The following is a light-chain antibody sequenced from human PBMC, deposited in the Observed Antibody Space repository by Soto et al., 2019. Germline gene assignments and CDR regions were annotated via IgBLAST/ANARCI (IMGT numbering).Light chain of an antibody. CDR3: QQYNILWT. Sequence: DIQMTQSPSTLSASVGDSVTITCRASQTIGSWLAWYQQKPGXNPXXLIYKASSLESGVPSRFSGSGSGTEFTLTISSLQPDDYATYYCQQYNILWTFGQGTKVDIK. J-gene: IGKJ1*01. V-gene: IGKV1-5*03. CDR2: KAS. CDR1: QTIGSW.